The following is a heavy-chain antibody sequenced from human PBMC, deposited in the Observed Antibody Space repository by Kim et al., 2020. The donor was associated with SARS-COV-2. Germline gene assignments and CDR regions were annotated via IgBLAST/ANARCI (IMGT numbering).Heavy chain of an antibody. D-gene: IGHD5-12*01. V-gene: IGHV4-39*01. CDR3: ARRGYSGYDLYNWFDP. J-gene: IGHJ5*02. Sequence: SLKSRVTISVDTSKNQFSLKLSSVTAADTAVYYCARRGYSGYDLYNWFDPWGQGTLVTVSS.